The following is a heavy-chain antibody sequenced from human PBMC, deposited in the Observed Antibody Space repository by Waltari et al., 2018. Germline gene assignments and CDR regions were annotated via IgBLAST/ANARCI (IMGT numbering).Heavy chain of an antibody. V-gene: IGHV6-1*01. CDR3: ARQADYYGSFYCYCMDV. Sequence: QVQLQQSGPGLVKPSQTLSLTCAISVDTVSTNSGSWTWFRQSPTRGLAWPGRSFDRANWHNDYAVSLKSRITFHADTSKSHLSRQLMSVTPEDTAVYYGARQADYYGSFYCYCMDVWGQGTTVAVSS. J-gene: IGHJ6*02. D-gene: IGHD3-10*01. CDR2: SFDRANWHN. CDR1: VDTVSTNSGS.